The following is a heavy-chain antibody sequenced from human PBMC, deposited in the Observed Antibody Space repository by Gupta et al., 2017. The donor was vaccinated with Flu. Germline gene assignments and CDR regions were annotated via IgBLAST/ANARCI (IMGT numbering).Heavy chain of an antibody. V-gene: IGHV3-9*01. CDR1: GFRFQNYA. CDR2: IGWNNGNI. Sequence: DVQLVESGGALVQPGGSLRLSCAGSGFRFQNYAMNWVRQAPGKALEWVSGIGWNNGNIGYADSVKGRFTISRDNAKNSLFLQMNSLRPEDTDFYYCAKAMFEYTSGWFAFNSWGHGTLVTVSS. D-gene: IGHD6-19*01. CDR3: AKAMFEYTSGWFAFNS. J-gene: IGHJ5*01.